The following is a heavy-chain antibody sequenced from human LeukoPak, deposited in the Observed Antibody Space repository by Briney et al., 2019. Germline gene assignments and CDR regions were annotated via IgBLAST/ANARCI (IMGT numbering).Heavy chain of an antibody. CDR1: GFTFSTFA. CDR3: ARESRILGYCSSTSCDRPRWFDP. J-gene: IGHJ5*02. V-gene: IGHV3-23*01. Sequence: GGSLRLSCAASGFTFSTFAMIWVRQPPGKGLEWVSSIFPSGGEIHYADSVKGRFTISRDNAKNTLYLQMNSLRAEDTAVYYCARESRILGYCSSTSCDRPRWFDPWGQGTLVTVSS. D-gene: IGHD2-2*01. CDR2: IFPSGGEI.